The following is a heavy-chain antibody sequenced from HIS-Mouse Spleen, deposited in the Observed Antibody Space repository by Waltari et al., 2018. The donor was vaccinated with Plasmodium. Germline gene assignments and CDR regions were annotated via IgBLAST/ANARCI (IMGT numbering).Heavy chain of an antibody. CDR2: ISYDGSNK. D-gene: IGHD3-3*01. J-gene: IGHJ6*02. CDR3: ARLYYDFWSGYYPYGMDV. V-gene: IGHV3-30*04. CDR1: GFTFSRYA. Sequence: QVQLVESGGGVVQPGRSLRLSCAASGFTFSRYAMHWVRQAPGKGLGGGAGISYDGSNKYYAESGKGRFTIARDNSKNTLYLQMNSLRAEDTAVYYGARLYYDFWSGYYPYGMDVWGQGTTVTVAS.